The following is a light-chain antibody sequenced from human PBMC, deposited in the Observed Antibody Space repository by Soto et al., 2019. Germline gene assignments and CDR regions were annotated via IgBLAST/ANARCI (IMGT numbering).Light chain of an antibody. CDR2: GAS. CDR1: EDISIY. J-gene: IGKJ2*01. CDR3: QQYKSYPYT. Sequence: DIQMTQSPSSLSASVGDRVTITCRASEDISIYLAWFQQEAGKAPKSLIYGASSLQSGVPSKFSGSGSGTDFTLTISSLQPEDFAIYYCQQYKSYPYTFGQGTKVDIK. V-gene: IGKV1-16*02.